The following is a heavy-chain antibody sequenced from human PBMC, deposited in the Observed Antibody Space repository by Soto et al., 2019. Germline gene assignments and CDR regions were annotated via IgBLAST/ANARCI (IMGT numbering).Heavy chain of an antibody. CDR3: ARVGTTMTTVTRSGYYMDF. D-gene: IGHD4-4*01. CDR1: GFTFGSYW. Sequence: HPGGSLRLSCAASGFTFGSYWMSWVRQAPGKGLEWVANIKQDGSEGYYADSVKGRFTISRDNAKNSLYLQMNSLSAEDTAVYYCARVGTTMTTVTRSGYYMDFWGKGTTVTVSS. CDR2: IKQDGSEG. V-gene: IGHV3-7*01. J-gene: IGHJ6*03.